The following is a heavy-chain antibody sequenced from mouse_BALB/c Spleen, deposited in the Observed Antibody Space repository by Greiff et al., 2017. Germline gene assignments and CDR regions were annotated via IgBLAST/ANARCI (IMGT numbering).Heavy chain of an antibody. CDR2: INPNNGGT. CDR3: ASLGNYAMDY. Sequence: EVQLQQSGPELVKPGASVKIPCKASGYTFTDYNMDWVKQSHGKSLEWIGDINPNNGGTIYNQKFKGKATLTVDKSSSTAYMELRSLTSEDTAVYYCASLGNYAMDYWGQGTSVTVSS. D-gene: IGHD4-1*01. V-gene: IGHV1-18*01. CDR1: GYTFTDYN. J-gene: IGHJ4*01.